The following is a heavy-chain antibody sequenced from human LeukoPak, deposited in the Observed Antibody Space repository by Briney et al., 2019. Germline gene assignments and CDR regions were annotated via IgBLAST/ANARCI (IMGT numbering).Heavy chain of an antibody. CDR1: GGTFSSYA. Sequence: SVKVSCKASGGTFSSYAISWLRQAPGQGLEWMGGIIPIFGTANYAQKFQGRVTITTDESTSTAYMELSSLRSEDTAVYYCARGVRNPKFVRPKAMYYFDYWGQGTLVTVSS. J-gene: IGHJ4*02. CDR3: ARGVRNPKFVRPKAMYYFDY. D-gene: IGHD2-2*01. V-gene: IGHV1-69*05. CDR2: IIPIFGTA.